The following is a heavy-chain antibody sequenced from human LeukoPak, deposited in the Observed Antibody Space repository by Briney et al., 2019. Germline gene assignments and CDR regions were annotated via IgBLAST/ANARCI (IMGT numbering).Heavy chain of an antibody. D-gene: IGHD3-10*01. CDR1: GFTFSNYN. Sequence: PGGSLRLSCTASGFTFSNYNMNWVRQAPGKGLECVSSISSGSSYIFYADSVKGRFTISRDNAKNSLYLQMNSLRVEDTAVYYCARDNPYGSGSHDNWGQGTPVTASS. CDR2: ISSGSSYI. J-gene: IGHJ4*02. CDR3: ARDNPYGSGSHDN. V-gene: IGHV3-21*01.